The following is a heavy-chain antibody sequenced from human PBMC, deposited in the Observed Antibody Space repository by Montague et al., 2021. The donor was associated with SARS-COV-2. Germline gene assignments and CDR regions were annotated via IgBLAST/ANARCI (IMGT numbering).Heavy chain of an antibody. CDR1: GGSMSDHY. CDR3: ARSGVGIFDFSYFDS. Sequence: SETLSLTCTVSGGSMSDHYWAWIRQPPGKGLEWIGSRYQNGATYYSPSLKRPVTILPDTSKNQFSLSLTSVTAADTAVYYCARSGVGIFDFSYFDSWGQGSLVIVSS. CDR2: RYQNGAT. V-gene: IGHV4-38-2*02. D-gene: IGHD3-3*01. J-gene: IGHJ4*02.